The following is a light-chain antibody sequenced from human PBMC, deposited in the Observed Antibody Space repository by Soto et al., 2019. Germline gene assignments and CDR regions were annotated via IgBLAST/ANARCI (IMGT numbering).Light chain of an antibody. CDR3: QQRSNWPLT. Sequence: EIVLTQSPATLSLSPGERATLSCRASQSVSTYLAWYQQKPGQAPRLLSSDASNRATGIPARCSGSGSGTDFTLTISRLEPEDFAVYYGQQRSNWPLTFGGGTKVEIK. CDR1: QSVSTY. J-gene: IGKJ4*01. CDR2: DAS. V-gene: IGKV3-11*01.